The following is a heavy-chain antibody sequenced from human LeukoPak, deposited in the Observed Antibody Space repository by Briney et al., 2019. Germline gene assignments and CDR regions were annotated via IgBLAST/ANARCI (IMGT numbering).Heavy chain of an antibody. V-gene: IGHV1-18*01. CDR3: ARQREYYDILTGYYRGQYNWFDP. Sequence: GASVKVSCKASGYIFTSYGISWVRQAPGQGLEWMGWISAYNGNTNYAQRLQGRVTMTTDTSTSTAYMELRSLRSDDTAVYYCARQREYYDILTGYYRGQYNWFDPWGQGTLVTVSS. CDR1: GYIFTSYG. J-gene: IGHJ5*02. D-gene: IGHD3-9*01. CDR2: ISAYNGNT.